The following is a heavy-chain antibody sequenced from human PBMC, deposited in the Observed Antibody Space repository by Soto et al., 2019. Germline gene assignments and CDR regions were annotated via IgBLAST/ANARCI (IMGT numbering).Heavy chain of an antibody. Sequence: PGESLKISCKGSGYSFTSYWISWVRQMPGKGLEWMGRIDPSDSYTNYSPSFQGHVTISADKSISTAYLQWSSLKASDTAMYYCARGRRCSSSPYYYYGMDVWGQGTTVTVSS. CDR3: ARGRRCSSSPYYYYGMDV. CDR2: IDPSDSYT. CDR1: GYSFTSYW. V-gene: IGHV5-10-1*01. J-gene: IGHJ6*02. D-gene: IGHD6-6*01.